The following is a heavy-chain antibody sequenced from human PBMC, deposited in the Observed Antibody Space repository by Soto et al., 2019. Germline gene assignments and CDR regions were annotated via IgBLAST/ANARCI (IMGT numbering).Heavy chain of an antibody. CDR1: GFTFASYA. Sequence: GGSLRLSCAASGFTFASYAMNWVRQAPGKGLEWVSGITAGGGSTYYADSVKGRFTISRDNSKNALYLQMNSLRAEDTAVYYCAKSTTWVAYYDHWGQGTLVTVSS. J-gene: IGHJ4*02. CDR3: AKSTTWVAYYDH. V-gene: IGHV3-23*01. CDR2: ITAGGGST. D-gene: IGHD2-15*01.